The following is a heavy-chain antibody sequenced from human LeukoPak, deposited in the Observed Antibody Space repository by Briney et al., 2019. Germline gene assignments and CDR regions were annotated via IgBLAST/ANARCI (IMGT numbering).Heavy chain of an antibody. Sequence: PSETLSLTCTVSGGSISSYYWSWIRQPPGKGLEWIGYIYYSGSTNYNPSLKSRVTISVDTSKNQFSLKLSSVTAADTAVYYCAREQFGELVGYYYYYYMDVWGKGTTVTISS. V-gene: IGHV4-59*12. CDR2: IYYSGST. CDR3: AREQFGELVGYYYYYYMDV. J-gene: IGHJ6*03. CDR1: GGSISSYY. D-gene: IGHD3-10*01.